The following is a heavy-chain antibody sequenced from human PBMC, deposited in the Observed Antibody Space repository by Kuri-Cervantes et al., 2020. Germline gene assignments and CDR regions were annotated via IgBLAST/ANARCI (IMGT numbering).Heavy chain of an antibody. Sequence: GESLKISCAASGFTFSDYYMNWVRQAPGKGLEWVGRIKSKTDGGTTDYAAPVKGRFTISRDDSKNTLYLHVNSLKTEDTAVYYCATDWLGSGYDAYYFDYWGQGTLVTVSS. CDR3: ATDWLGSGYDAYYFDY. CDR2: IKSKTDGGTT. CDR1: GFTFSDYY. J-gene: IGHJ4*02. V-gene: IGHV3-15*01. D-gene: IGHD5-12*01.